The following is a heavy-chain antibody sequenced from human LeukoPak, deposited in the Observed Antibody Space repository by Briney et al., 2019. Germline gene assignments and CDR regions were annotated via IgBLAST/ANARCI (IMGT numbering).Heavy chain of an antibody. V-gene: IGHV3-48*01. CDR2: INSRSDAI. J-gene: IGHJ4*02. CDR3: AREVPGRIAADC. CDR1: GFTLSDYS. D-gene: IGHD2-15*01. Sequence: PGGSLRLSCAASGFTLSDYSMNWVRQAPGKGLEWISYINSRSDAIYYTDSVKGRFISSRDNAQNSLFLQMNSLRVEDTAIYYCAREVPGRIAADCWGQGTLVTVSS.